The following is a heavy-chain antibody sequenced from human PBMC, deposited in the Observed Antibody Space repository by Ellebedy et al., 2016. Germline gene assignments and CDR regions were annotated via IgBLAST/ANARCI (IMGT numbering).Heavy chain of an antibody. CDR1: GFTFSNYV. CDR3: AKDRDDDGDYVFDS. D-gene: IGHD4-17*01. Sequence: GGSLRLSXTASGFTFSNYVMSWVRQAPGKGLKWVSGISRTDDSTYYADSVKGRFTISRDDPKNTLYLQMNNLRAEDMAVYYCAKDRDDDGDYVFDSWGQGTLVTVSS. J-gene: IGHJ4*02. CDR2: ISRTDDST. V-gene: IGHV3-23*01.